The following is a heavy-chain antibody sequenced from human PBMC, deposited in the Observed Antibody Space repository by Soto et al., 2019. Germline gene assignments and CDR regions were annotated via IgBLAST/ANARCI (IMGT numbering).Heavy chain of an antibody. CDR3: ARDRGYYGSGCYVSYGMDV. D-gene: IGHD3-10*01. CDR1: GYTFTSYG. Sequence: ASVKVSCKASGYTFTSYGISWVRQAPGQGLEWMGWISAYNGNTNYSQKLQGRVTMTTDTSTSTAYMELRSLRSDDTAVYYCARDRGYYGSGCYVSYGMDVWGQGTTVTVSS. V-gene: IGHV1-18*01. J-gene: IGHJ6*02. CDR2: ISAYNGNT.